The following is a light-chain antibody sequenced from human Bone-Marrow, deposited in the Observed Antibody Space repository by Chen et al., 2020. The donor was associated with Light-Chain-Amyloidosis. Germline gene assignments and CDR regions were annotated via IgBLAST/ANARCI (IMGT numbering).Light chain of an antibody. CDR2: DDS. V-gene: IGLV3-21*03. CDR1: NIGSTS. CDR3: QVWDRWSDRPV. J-gene: IGLJ3*02. Sequence: SYVLTQPSSVSVAPGKTATIACGGNNIGSTSVHGYQQTPGQAQLLVVYDDSDRHSGIHERLSGSNSGSTATLTNCRVEAGDEADYYCQVWDRWSDRPVFGGGFKLTVL.